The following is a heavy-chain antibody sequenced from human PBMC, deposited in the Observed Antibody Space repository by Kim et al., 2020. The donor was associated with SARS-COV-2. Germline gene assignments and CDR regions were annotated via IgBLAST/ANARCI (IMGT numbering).Heavy chain of an antibody. V-gene: IGHV4-30-4*01. Sequence: SETLSLTCTVSGGSITSGDYYWSWIRQPPGKGLEWIGYIYYTGRTYYNPSLKSRVAMSVDTSKNQFSLKLSSVTAADTAVYYCASLVDTAMCRPPFDYWGQGALVTVSS. CDR2: IYYTGRT. J-gene: IGHJ4*02. CDR3: ASLVDTAMCRPPFDY. CDR1: GGSITSGDYY. D-gene: IGHD5-18*01.